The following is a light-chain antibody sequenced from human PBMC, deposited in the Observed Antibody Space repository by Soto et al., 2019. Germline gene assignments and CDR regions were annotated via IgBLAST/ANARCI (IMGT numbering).Light chain of an antibody. V-gene: IGKV3-20*01. J-gene: IGKJ5*01. CDR2: GAS. CDR3: QQYGSSPIT. CDR1: QSISNSY. Sequence: EVVLTQSPGTLSLSPGERATLSCRASQSISNSYLAWFRQKPGQAPRLLIHGASSRATGIPDRFSGSGSGTDFTLTISRLESEDFVVYYCQQYGSSPITFGQGTRLEIK.